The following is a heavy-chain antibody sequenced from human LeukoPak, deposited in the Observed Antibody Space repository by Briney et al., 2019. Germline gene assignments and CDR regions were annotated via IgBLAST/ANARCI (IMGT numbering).Heavy chain of an antibody. D-gene: IGHD1/OR15-1a*01. CDR1: GYSFTSYW. CDR2: IDPSDSYT. Sequence: GESLKISCKGSGYSFTSYWISWVRQMPGKGLEWMGRIDPSDSYTNYSPSFQGHVTISADKSISTAYLQWSSLKASDTAMYYCPRQGTGEQHYGTEVWSKGTTLTVSS. V-gene: IGHV5-10-1*01. J-gene: IGHJ6*04. CDR3: PRQGTGEQHYGTEV.